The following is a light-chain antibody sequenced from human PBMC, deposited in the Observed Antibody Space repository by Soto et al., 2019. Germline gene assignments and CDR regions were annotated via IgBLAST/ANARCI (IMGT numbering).Light chain of an antibody. CDR1: QGVLYSSNNKNY. J-gene: IGKJ4*01. Sequence: DIVMTQSPASLAVSLGERATINCKSSQGVLYSSNNKNYLAWYQQKPGQPPKLLIYWASTRESGVPDRFSGSGSGTDFTLTISSLQAEDVAVYYCQQYYSTPPFGGGTKVEIK. CDR3: QQYYSTPP. V-gene: IGKV4-1*01. CDR2: WAS.